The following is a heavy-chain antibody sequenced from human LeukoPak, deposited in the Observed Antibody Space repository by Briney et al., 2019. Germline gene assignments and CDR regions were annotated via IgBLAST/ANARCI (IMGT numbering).Heavy chain of an antibody. CDR2: IYYTGST. D-gene: IGHD6-19*01. V-gene: IGHV4-30-4*08. Sequence: SQTLSLTCTVSGGSINSGDYYWTWIRQPPGKGLEWIGYIYYTGSTYYNPSLRSRVIISFDTSKNQFSLKLSSVTAADTAVYYCARGVIYSSGWYWSGRGWFDPWGQGTLVTVSS. CDR1: GGSINSGDYY. CDR3: ARGVIYSSGWYWSGRGWFDP. J-gene: IGHJ5*02.